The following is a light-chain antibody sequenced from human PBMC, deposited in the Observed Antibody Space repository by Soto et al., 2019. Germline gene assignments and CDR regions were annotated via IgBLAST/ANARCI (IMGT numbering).Light chain of an antibody. V-gene: IGKV3-11*01. CDR2: DAS. CDR3: QQRSNWPPEVT. J-gene: IGKJ3*01. CDR1: QSVSTY. Sequence: EIVLTQSPATLSLSPGERATLSCRASQSVSTYLAWYQQKPGQAPRLLIYDASNRATGIPARFSGSGPGTDFTLTSSCLEPEDYAWCFSQQRSNWPPEVTFGPGTKVDIK.